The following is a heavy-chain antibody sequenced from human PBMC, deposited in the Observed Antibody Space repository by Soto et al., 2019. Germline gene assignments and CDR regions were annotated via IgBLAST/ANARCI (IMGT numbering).Heavy chain of an antibody. V-gene: IGHV4-34*01. CDR2: INHSGST. CDR3: ARGPYTIFGVVIIRGGRWFDP. Sequence: QVQLQQWGAGLLKPSETLSLTCAVYGGSFSGYYWSWIRQPPGKGLEWMGEINHSGSTNYNPSLKSRVTISVDTSKNQFSLKLSSVTAADTAVYYCARGPYTIFGVVIIRGGRWFDPWGQGTLVTVSS. J-gene: IGHJ5*02. D-gene: IGHD3-3*01. CDR1: GGSFSGYY.